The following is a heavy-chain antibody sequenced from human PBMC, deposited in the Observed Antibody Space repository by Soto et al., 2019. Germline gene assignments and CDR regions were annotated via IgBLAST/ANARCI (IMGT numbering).Heavy chain of an antibody. CDR1: GGTFSSYA. CDR3: ARAPTPGEYYYYGMDV. D-gene: IGHD3-10*01. Sequence: ASVKVSCKASGGTFSSYAISWVRQAPGQGLEWMGGIITILGIANYAQKFQGRVTITADKSTSTAYMELSSLRSEDTAVYYCARAPTPGEYYYYGMDVWGQGTAVTVSS. J-gene: IGHJ6*02. CDR2: IITILGIA. V-gene: IGHV1-69*10.